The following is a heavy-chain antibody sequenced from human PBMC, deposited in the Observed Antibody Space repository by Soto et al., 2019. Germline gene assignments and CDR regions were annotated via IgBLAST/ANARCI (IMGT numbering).Heavy chain of an antibody. D-gene: IGHD4-17*01. J-gene: IGHJ4*02. CDR3: AKGGVDGDLYYFDY. Sequence: XXSLRLSCAASGFTFSSYGMHWVPQAPGKGLEWVAVISYDGSNKYYADSVKGRFTISRDNSKNTLYLQMNSLRHEDTAVYYCAKGGVDGDLYYFDYWGQGTLVTVSS. CDR2: ISYDGSNK. CDR1: GFTFSSYG. V-gene: IGHV3-30*18.